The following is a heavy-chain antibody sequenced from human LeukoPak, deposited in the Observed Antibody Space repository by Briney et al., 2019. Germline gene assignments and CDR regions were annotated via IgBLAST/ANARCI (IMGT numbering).Heavy chain of an antibody. CDR1: GFTFSDYY. V-gene: IGHV3-11*05. Sequence: GGSLRLSCAASGFTFSDYYMSWIRQAPGKGLEWVSYIPNTSSYTSYADSVRGRFTISRDNAKNSLYLQMNSLRAEDTAVHYCARAANTAAGTPTLAIDYWGQGTLVTVSS. J-gene: IGHJ4*02. CDR2: IPNTSSYT. D-gene: IGHD6-13*01. CDR3: ARAANTAAGTPTLAIDY.